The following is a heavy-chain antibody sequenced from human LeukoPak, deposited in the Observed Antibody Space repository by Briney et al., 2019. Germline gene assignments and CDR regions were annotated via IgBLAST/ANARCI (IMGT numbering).Heavy chain of an antibody. CDR2: IYYSGTT. Sequence: SETLSLTCAVSGGSIRSSDHYWAWIRQPPGKGLEWIASIYYSGTTYYNPSLKSRVTISVDTSKNQFSLKLTSVTAADTAVYYCARHPSGRMWLQQGGWFDPWGQGTLVTVSS. CDR1: GGSIRSSDHY. V-gene: IGHV4-39*01. D-gene: IGHD5-24*01. J-gene: IGHJ5*02. CDR3: ARHPSGRMWLQQGGWFDP.